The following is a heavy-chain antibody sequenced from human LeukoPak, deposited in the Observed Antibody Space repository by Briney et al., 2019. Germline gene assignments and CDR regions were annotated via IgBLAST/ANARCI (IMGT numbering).Heavy chain of an antibody. V-gene: IGHV1-69*13. Sequence: ASVKVSCKASGGTFISYAISWVRQAPGQGLEWMGGIIPIFGTANYAQKFQGRVTITADESTSTAYMELSSLRSEDTAVYYCARDVSVVVAALNPWGQGTLVTVSS. J-gene: IGHJ5*02. CDR1: GGTFISYA. CDR2: IIPIFGTA. D-gene: IGHD2-15*01. CDR3: ARDVSVVVAALNP.